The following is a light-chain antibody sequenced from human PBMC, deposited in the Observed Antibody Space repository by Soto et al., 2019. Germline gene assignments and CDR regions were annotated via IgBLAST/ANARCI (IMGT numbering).Light chain of an antibody. V-gene: IGLV8-61*01. CDR1: SGSVSTSYY. CDR2: STN. Sequence: QTVVTQEPSFSVFPGRTVTLTCGLSSGSVSTSYYPSWYQQTPGQAPRPLISSTNTPSSGVPDRLSRSILGNEAALTITRAQADDEAHYYCVLYMGSGIWVFGGGTKLTVL. CDR3: VLYMGSGIWV. J-gene: IGLJ3*02.